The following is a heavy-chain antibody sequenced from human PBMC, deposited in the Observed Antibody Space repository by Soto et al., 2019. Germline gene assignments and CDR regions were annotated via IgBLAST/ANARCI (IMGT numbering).Heavy chain of an antibody. Sequence: SAKVSCKASGGTFSSYAISWVRQAPGQGLEWMGGIIAIFGTANYAQKVQGRVTMTADEPTSTAYRELSSLRSDDTAVYSWARGLLHLRLGSFDHWGQGTLVTVSS. D-gene: IGHD2-15*01. CDR3: ARGLLHLRLGSFDH. V-gene: IGHV1-69*13. CDR2: IIAIFGTA. CDR1: GGTFSSYA. J-gene: IGHJ4*02.